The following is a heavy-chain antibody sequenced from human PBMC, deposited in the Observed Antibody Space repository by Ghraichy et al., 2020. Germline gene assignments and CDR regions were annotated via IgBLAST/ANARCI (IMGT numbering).Heavy chain of an antibody. CDR1: GFSFRNYW. Sequence: GGSLRLSCAASGFSFRNYWMHWVRQAPGKGPVWVSHIKGDGTDITYGDSVKGRFTISRDNVKNTLYLQMNALRAEDTAIYYCARDMPREYYWGQGTLVTVSS. CDR3: ARDMPREYY. V-gene: IGHV3-74*01. D-gene: IGHD3-10*01. CDR2: IKGDGTDI. J-gene: IGHJ4*02.